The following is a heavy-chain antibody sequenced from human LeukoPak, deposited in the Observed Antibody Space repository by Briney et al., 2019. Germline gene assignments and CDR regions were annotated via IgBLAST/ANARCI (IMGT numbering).Heavy chain of an antibody. Sequence: PSETLSLTCAVSGYSISSGYYWGWIRQPPVKGLEWIGSIYHSGSTYYNPSLKSRVTISVDTSKNQFSLKLSSVTAADTAVYYCARHGDYYDFDNWGQGTRVTVSS. CDR2: IYHSGST. V-gene: IGHV4-38-2*01. CDR3: ARHGDYYDFDN. D-gene: IGHD3-22*01. CDR1: GYSISSGYY. J-gene: IGHJ4*02.